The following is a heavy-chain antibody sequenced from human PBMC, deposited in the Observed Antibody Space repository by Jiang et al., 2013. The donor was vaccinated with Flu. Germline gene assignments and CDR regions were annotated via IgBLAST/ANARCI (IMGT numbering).Heavy chain of an antibody. CDR3: ARDSISLIRLLASGEEEHRFDP. J-gene: IGHJ5*02. Sequence: SGAEVKKPGASVKVSCRASGYSFSNYGITWVRQAPGQGPEWMAWISAFNGDTNFARKFQDRVTLTTDTSTNTAYMELRSLRSDDTAIYYCARDSISLIRLLASGEEEHRFDPWGQGTLVTVSS. D-gene: IGHD3-3*01. CDR1: GYSFSNYG. V-gene: IGHV1-18*04. CDR2: ISAFNGDT.